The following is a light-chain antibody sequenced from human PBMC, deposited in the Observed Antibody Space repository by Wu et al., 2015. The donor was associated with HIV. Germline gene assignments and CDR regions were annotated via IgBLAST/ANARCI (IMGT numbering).Light chain of an antibody. CDR2: KAS. J-gene: IGKJ4*01. CDR1: QSISTW. CDR3: RHYDSYPLT. Sequence: DIQMTQSPSTLSASVGDRVTITCRASQSISTWLAWYQQKPGKAPKLLIYKASSLESGVPSRFSGSGSGTEFTLTISCLQPDDFATYYCRHYDSYPLTFGGGTKVEIK. V-gene: IGKV1-5*03.